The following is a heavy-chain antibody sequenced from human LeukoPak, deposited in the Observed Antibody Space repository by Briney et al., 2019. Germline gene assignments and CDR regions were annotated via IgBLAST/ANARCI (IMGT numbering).Heavy chain of an antibody. V-gene: IGHV4-4*02. D-gene: IGHD2/OR15-2a*01. CDR2: IYHSGST. CDR1: DYSISSGNW. Sequence: PSETLSLTCAVSDYSISSGNWWSWVRQTPGKGLEWIGEIYHSGSTNYNPSLKSRVIISVDKSKNQFSLKLNSVTAADTAVYYCASRGLVKWFDLWGQGTLVTVSS. CDR3: ASRGLVKWFDL. J-gene: IGHJ5*02.